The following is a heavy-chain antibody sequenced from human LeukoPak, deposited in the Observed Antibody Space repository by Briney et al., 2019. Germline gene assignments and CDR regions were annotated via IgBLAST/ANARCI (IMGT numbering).Heavy chain of an antibody. V-gene: IGHV3-21*01. J-gene: IGHJ5*02. CDR3: ARGATDTTRWFDP. D-gene: IGHD1-7*01. CDR2: ISRTSEST. Sequence: GGSLRLSCAASGFSFNTYSMTWVRQAPGKGLEWVSIISRTSESTFYADSVKGRFTISRDNAKNPLYLQRNGLRADDTATYYCARGATDTTRWFDPWGQGTLVTVSS. CDR1: GFSFNTYS.